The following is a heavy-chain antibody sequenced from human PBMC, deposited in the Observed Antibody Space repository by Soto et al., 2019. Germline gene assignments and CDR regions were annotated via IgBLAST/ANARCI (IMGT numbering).Heavy chain of an antibody. CDR1: GFSFSSYW. CDR2: INQDASNK. Sequence: EVQLVESGGGLVQPGGSLRLSCAASGFSFSSYWMTWVRQAPGKGLEWVANINQDASNKNYMDSVKGRLTISRDNAKNSVYLQMNSLRVEDTAVYYCAIVGYNDYENDYWGQGTLVTVSS. V-gene: IGHV3-7*05. J-gene: IGHJ4*02. D-gene: IGHD5-12*01. CDR3: AIVGYNDYENDY.